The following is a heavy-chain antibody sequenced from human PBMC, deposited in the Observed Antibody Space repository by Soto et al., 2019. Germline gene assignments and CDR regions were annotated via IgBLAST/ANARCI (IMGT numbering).Heavy chain of an antibody. CDR1: GFSLSDYA. D-gene: IGHD3-3*01. J-gene: IGHJ6*02. Sequence: GGSLRLSCVASGFSLSDYAVNWVRQAPGKGLEWVSFISSDSRTIYYADSVEGRFTVSRDNARNSVSLQMDSLRDEDAAVYYCARIKLVEGFVINVDVYDMDVWGQGTPVTVAS. CDR3: ARIKLVEGFVINVDVYDMDV. V-gene: IGHV3-48*02. CDR2: ISSDSRTI.